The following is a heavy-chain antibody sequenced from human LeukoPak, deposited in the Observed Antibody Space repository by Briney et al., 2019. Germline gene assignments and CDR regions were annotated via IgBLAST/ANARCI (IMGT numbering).Heavy chain of an antibody. V-gene: IGHV3-74*03. Sequence: GGSLRLSCAASGFTFSSCWMHWVRQAPGKGLVWVSRINGDGSSTTYADSVRGRFTISRDNAKNTLYLQMDSLRDEDTAVYYCARVGGYNSYFDYWGQGSLVTVSS. CDR3: ARVGGYNSYFDY. CDR2: INGDGSST. J-gene: IGHJ4*02. CDR1: GFTFSSCW. D-gene: IGHD5-24*01.